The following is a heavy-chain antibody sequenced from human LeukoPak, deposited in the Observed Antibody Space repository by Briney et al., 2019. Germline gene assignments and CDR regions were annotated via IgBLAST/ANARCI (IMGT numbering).Heavy chain of an antibody. CDR3: ARADYSYWYFDL. V-gene: IGHV3-21*01. CDR1: GFTFGSYS. Sequence: GGSLRLSCAASGFTFGSYSMNWVRQAPGKGLEWVSSITNKTNYIDYADSVKGRFTVSRDNAKNSLYLQMNSLRVEDTAVYYCARADYSYWYFDLWGRGTLVTVSS. J-gene: IGHJ2*01. CDR2: ITNKTNYI. D-gene: IGHD2-15*01.